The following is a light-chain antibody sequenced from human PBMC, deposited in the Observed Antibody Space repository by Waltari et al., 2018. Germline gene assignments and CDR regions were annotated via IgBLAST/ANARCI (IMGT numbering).Light chain of an antibody. CDR1: SGHSNYA. Sequence: QPVLTQSPSASASLGASVNLTCILNSGHSNYAIAWHQQQQGKAPRFLMRLNSDGRHNKGDGIPDRFSGSSSGAERYLTISNLRSEDEADYYCQTWDTGIRVFGGGTRLTVL. J-gene: IGLJ3*02. CDR3: QTWDTGIRV. V-gene: IGLV4-69*01. CDR2: LNSDGRH.